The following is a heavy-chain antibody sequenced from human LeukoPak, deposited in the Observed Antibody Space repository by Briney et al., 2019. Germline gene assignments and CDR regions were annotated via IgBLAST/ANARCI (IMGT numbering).Heavy chain of an antibody. J-gene: IGHJ4*02. D-gene: IGHD1-26*01. Sequence: PSETLPLTCAVSGFSISSGYYWGWIRQTPGKGPDWIASVYHSGSTYYNPSLKSRVSMSVDTSKNQFSLKLSSVTAADTAVYYCAHSGSYYSFDSWGQGALVTVSS. CDR2: VYHSGST. CDR3: AHSGSYYSFDS. CDR1: GFSISSGYY. V-gene: IGHV4-38-2*01.